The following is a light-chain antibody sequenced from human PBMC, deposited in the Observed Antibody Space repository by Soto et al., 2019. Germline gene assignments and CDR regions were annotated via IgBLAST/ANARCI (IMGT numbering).Light chain of an antibody. CDR2: VAT. V-gene: IGKV3-20*01. CDR1: QSVAGNY. Sequence: IVLTQSPGTLSLSPGDRTTLSCGASQSVAGNYLAWYQQKHGQAPRLLIYVATTRASGIPDRFSGSGSGTDFSLTISRLEPEDFAVYYCHQYGSSPPYTFGQGTKLEIK. CDR3: HQYGSSPPYT. J-gene: IGKJ2*01.